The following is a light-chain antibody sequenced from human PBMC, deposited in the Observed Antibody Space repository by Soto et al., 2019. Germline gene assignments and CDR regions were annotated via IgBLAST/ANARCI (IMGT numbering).Light chain of an antibody. CDR2: ATS. Sequence: IQMTQSPSSVSASVGDRVTMTCRASQGVGGWLAWYQQKPGKVTKLLIYATSSLHSGVPSRFSGSGSGTDVTLSISSLQPEDFATYYCQQTHSLPLSFGPGTKVDIK. J-gene: IGKJ3*01. V-gene: IGKV1-12*01. CDR3: QQTHSLPLS. CDR1: QGVGGW.